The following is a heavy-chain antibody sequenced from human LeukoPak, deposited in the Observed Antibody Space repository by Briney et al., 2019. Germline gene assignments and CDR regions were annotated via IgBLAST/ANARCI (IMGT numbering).Heavy chain of an antibody. J-gene: IGHJ4*02. Sequence: ASVKVSCKASGYTFTSYGISWVRQAPGQGLEWMRWISAYNGNTNYAQKLQGRVTMTTDTSTSTAYMELRSLRSDDTAVYYCARLIYLYSNRRDFDYWGQGTLVTVSS. D-gene: IGHD6-13*01. CDR1: GYTFTSYG. CDR2: ISAYNGNT. V-gene: IGHV1-18*01. CDR3: ARLIYLYSNRRDFDY.